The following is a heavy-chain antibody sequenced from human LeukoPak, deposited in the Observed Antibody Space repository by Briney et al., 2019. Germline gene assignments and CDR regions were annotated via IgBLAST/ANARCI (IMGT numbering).Heavy chain of an antibody. CDR2: IWYDGSNK. J-gene: IGHJ4*02. D-gene: IGHD3-22*01. V-gene: IGHV3-33*08. CDR1: GFTFSSYW. CDR3: ARDAYDSSGYIFDY. Sequence: GGSLRLSCAASGFTFSSYWMSWVRQAPGKGLEWVAVIWYDGSNKYYADSVKGRFTISRDNSKNTLYLQMNSLRAEDTAVYYCARDAYDSSGYIFDYWGQGTLVTVSS.